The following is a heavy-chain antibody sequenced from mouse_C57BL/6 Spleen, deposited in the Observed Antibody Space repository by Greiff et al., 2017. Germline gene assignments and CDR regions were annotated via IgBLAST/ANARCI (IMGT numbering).Heavy chain of an antibody. CDR1: GYTFTSYW. Sequence: QVQLQQPGAELVKPGASVKLSCTASGYTFTSYWMHWVKQRPGQGLEWIGMIHPNSGSTNYNEKFKSKATLTVDKSSSTGYMQLSSLTSEDSAIYYCAREGGSSYGYAMDYWGQGTSVTVSS. J-gene: IGHJ4*01. CDR2: IHPNSGST. V-gene: IGHV1-64*01. CDR3: AREGGSSYGYAMDY. D-gene: IGHD1-1*01.